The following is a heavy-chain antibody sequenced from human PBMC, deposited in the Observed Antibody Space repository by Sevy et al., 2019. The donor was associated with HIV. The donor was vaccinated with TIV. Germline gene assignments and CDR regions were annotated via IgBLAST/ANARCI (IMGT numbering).Heavy chain of an antibody. D-gene: IGHD3-9*01. J-gene: IGHJ4*02. CDR3: ATDTTGYHSTLDY. Sequence: ASVKVSCKVSGYTLTEFSIHWVRQAPGKGLEWMGGFDPGDGDAETPYAKKFRDRLTMTAGTSTDTVYMELSSLRSEDTAVYYCATDTTGYHSTLDYWGQGTLVTVSS. CDR2: FDPGDGDAET. CDR1: GYTLTEFS. V-gene: IGHV1-24*01.